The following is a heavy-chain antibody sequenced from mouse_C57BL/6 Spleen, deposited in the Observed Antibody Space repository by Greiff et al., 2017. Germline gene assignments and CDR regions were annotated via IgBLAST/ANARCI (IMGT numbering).Heavy chain of an antibody. V-gene: IGHV1-59*01. CDR2: IDPSDSYT. CDR3: ARVTTMVTSWFAY. Sequence: QVQLQQSGAELVRPGTSVKLSCKASGYTFTSYWMHWVKQRPGQGLEWIGVIDPSDSYTNYNQKFKGKATLTVDTSSSTAYMQLSSLTSEDSAVYYCARVTTMVTSWFAYWGQGTLVTVSA. D-gene: IGHD2-2*01. J-gene: IGHJ3*01. CDR1: GYTFTSYW.